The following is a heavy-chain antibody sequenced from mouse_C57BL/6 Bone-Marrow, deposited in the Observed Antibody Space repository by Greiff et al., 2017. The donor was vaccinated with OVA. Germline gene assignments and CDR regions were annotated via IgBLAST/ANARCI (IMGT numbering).Heavy chain of an antibody. CDR3: ARWGYTKAY. Sequence: QVQLQQSGAELVRPGSSVKLSCKASGYTFTSYWMHWVKQRPIQGLEWIGNIDPSDSETHYNQKFKDKATLTVDKSSSTAYMQLSSLTSEDSAVYYCARWGYTKAYWGQGTLVTVSA. J-gene: IGHJ3*01. V-gene: IGHV1-52*01. CDR2: IDPSDSET. D-gene: IGHD2-2*01. CDR1: GYTFTSYW.